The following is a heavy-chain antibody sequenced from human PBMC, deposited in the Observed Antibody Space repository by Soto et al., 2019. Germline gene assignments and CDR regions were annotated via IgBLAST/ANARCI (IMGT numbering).Heavy chain of an antibody. CDR2: ISSSGSTI. Sequence: EVQLVESGGGLVQPGGSLRLSCAASGFTFSSYEMNWVRQAPGKGLEWVSYISSSGSTIYYADSVKGLFTISRDNAKNSLYLQMNSLRAEDTAVYYCARGGTMIVVVAYFDYWGQGTLVTVSS. D-gene: IGHD3-22*01. V-gene: IGHV3-48*03. CDR3: ARGGTMIVVVAYFDY. J-gene: IGHJ4*02. CDR1: GFTFSSYE.